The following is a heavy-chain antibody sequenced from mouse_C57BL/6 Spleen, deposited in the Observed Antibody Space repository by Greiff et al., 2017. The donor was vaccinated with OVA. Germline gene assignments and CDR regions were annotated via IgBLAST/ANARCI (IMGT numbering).Heavy chain of an antibody. Sequence: DVQLQESGPGLVKPSQSLSLTCSVTGYSITSGYYWNWIRQFPGNKLEWMGYISYDGSNNYNPSLKNRISITRDTSKNQFFLKLNSVTTEDTATYYCARGAPFVYWGQGTTLTVSS. J-gene: IGHJ2*01. CDR3: ARGAPFVY. V-gene: IGHV3-6*01. CDR1: GYSITSGYY. CDR2: ISYDGSN.